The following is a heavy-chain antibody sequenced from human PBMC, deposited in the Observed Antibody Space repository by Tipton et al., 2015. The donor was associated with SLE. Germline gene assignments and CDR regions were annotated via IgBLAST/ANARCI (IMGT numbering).Heavy chain of an antibody. J-gene: IGHJ2*01. V-gene: IGHV4-34*01. Sequence: TLSLTCAVYGGSFSGYYWGWIRQPPGKGLEWIGSIYHSGSTYYNPSLKSRVTISVDTSKNQFSLKLGSVTAADTAVYYCARGGVAAAGTRYFDLWGRGTLVTVSS. CDR3: ARGGVAAAGTRYFDL. D-gene: IGHD6-13*01. CDR1: GGSFSGYY. CDR2: IYHSGST.